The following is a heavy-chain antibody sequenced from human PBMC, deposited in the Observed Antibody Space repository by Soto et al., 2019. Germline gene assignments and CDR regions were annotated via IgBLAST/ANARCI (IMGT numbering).Heavy chain of an antibody. CDR1: GYTFTSYG. D-gene: IGHD3-3*01. J-gene: IGHJ6*03. Sequence: ASVTVSCKASGYTFTSYGIIWVRQAPGQGLEWMGWISAYNGNANYAQKLQGRVTMTTDTSTSTAYMELRSLRSDDTAVYYCARDGTLLRFLEWLTGMDVWGKGTTVTVSS. V-gene: IGHV1-18*01. CDR2: ISAYNGNA. CDR3: ARDGTLLRFLEWLTGMDV.